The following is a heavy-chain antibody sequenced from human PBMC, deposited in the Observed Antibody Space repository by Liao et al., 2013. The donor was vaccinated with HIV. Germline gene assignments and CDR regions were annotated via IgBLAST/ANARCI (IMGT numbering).Heavy chain of an antibody. CDR1: GGSISSYY. V-gene: IGHV4-4*07. D-gene: IGHD3-22*01. CDR2: MYTSGST. J-gene: IGHJ3*02. CDR3: AWVSSGKYPALYI. Sequence: QVQLQESGPGLVKASETLSLTCTVSGGSISSYYWSWIRQPAGKGLEWIGRMYTSGSTNYNPSLKSRVTMSVATSKNQFSLEAELCDRRGHAVYYCAWVSSGKYPALYIWAEGTMVTVS.